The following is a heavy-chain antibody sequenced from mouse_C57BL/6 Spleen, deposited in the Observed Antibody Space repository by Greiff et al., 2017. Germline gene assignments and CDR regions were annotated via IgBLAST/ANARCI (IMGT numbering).Heavy chain of an antibody. CDR1: GYTFTSYG. Sequence: VQLQQSGAELARPGASVKLSCKASGYTFTSYGISWVKQSTGTGLEWIGEIYPSSGNPSYNEKFKGKATLTADKSSSTAYMELRSLTSEDAAVYFCARSGTGFDFWGQGTTLTVSS. D-gene: IGHD3-1*01. J-gene: IGHJ2*01. CDR3: ARSGTGFDF. CDR2: IYPSSGNP. V-gene: IGHV1-81*01.